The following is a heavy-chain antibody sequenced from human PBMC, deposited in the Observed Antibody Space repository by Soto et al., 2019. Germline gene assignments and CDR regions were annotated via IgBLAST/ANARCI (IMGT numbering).Heavy chain of an antibody. J-gene: IGHJ6*02. CDR3: ARVAAAGSYYYYYGMDV. V-gene: IGHV4-30-4*01. CDR2: IYYSGST. CDR1: GGSISSGDYY. D-gene: IGHD6-13*01. Sequence: SETLSLTCTVSGGSISSGDYYWSWIRQPPGKGLEWIGYIYYSGSTYYNPSLKSRVTISVDTSKNQSSLKLSSVTAADTAVYYCARVAAAGSYYYYYGMDVWGQGTTVTVSS.